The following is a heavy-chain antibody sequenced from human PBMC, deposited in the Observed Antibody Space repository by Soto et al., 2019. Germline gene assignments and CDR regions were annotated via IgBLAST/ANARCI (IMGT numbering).Heavy chain of an antibody. V-gene: IGHV3-30*18. J-gene: IGHJ5*02. CDR3: AKDRADFWSGYRKTYRFDP. D-gene: IGHD3-3*01. Sequence: GGSLRLSCAASGFTFSSYGMHWVRQAPGKXLEWVAVISYDGSNKYYADSVKGRFTISRDNSKSTLYLQMNSLRAEDTAVYYCAKDRADFWSGYRKTYRFDPWGQGTLVTVSS. CDR2: ISYDGSNK. CDR1: GFTFSSYG.